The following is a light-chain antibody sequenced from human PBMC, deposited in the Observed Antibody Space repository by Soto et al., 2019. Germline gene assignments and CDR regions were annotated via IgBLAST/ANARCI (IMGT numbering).Light chain of an antibody. CDR2: GAS. Sequence: EIVLTQSPGTLSLSPGERATLSCRASQSVSSSYLAWYQQKPGQAPRLLIYGASSRATGIPDRFSGSGSGTDFTLTISRLEPEDFAVSYCQQYGSSPGTFGHGTTVEIK. CDR3: QQYGSSPGT. V-gene: IGKV3-20*01. J-gene: IGKJ1*01. CDR1: QSVSSSY.